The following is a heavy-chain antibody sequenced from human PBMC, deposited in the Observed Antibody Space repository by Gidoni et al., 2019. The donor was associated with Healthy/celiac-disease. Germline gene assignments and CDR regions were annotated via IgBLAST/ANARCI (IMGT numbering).Heavy chain of an antibody. CDR1: GFPFSSYG. J-gene: IGHJ6*03. CDR3: ASDYGDYGSYYYYMDV. V-gene: IGHV3-30*03. Sequence: QVQLVESGGGVVQPGRSLRLSCAASGFPFSSYGMHWVRQAPGKGLEWVAVISYDGSNKYYADSVKGRFTISRDNSKNTLYLQMNSLRAEDTAVYYCASDYGDYGSYYYYMDVWGKGTTVTVSS. D-gene: IGHD4-17*01. CDR2: ISYDGSNK.